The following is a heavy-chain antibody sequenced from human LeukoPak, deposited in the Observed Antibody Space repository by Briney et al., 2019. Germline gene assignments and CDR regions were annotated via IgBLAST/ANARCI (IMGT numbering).Heavy chain of an antibody. CDR3: ARAYCSGGSCRKNDYYYYMDV. CDR1: GYTFTSYG. CDR2: ISAYNGNT. Sequence: ASVKVSCKASGYTFTSYGISWVRQAPGQGLEWMGWISAYNGNTNYAQKLQGRVTMTRDMSTSTVYMELSSLRSEDTAVYYCARAYCSGGSCRKNDYYYYMDVWGKGTTVTVSS. J-gene: IGHJ6*03. V-gene: IGHV1-18*01. D-gene: IGHD2-15*01.